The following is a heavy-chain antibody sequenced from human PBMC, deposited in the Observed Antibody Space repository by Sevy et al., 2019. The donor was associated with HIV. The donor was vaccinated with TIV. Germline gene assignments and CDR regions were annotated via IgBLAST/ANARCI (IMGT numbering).Heavy chain of an antibody. CDR3: AAGDTSMVTDLDY. V-gene: IGHV3-23*01. CDR2: ITGGGDST. J-gene: IGHJ4*02. CDR1: GFTVSTYA. Sequence: GGSLRLSYAASGFTVSTYAINWVRQAPGEGLEWVSAITGGGDSTYYADSVKGRFTISRDNSKNVVYLQMNSVRAEDTAVYYCAAGDTSMVTDLDYWGQGTLVTVSS. D-gene: IGHD5-18*01.